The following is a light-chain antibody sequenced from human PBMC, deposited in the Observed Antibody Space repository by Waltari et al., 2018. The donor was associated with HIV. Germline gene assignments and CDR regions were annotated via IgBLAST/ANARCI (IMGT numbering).Light chain of an antibody. CDR2: GAS. CDR3: QQYIGSPRT. J-gene: IGKJ1*01. Sequence: EIALTQSPGTLSLSPGERATLSCRARQTISNTYLAWYQQKPGQAPRLLIYGASSRATGIPDRFSGSGSGTDFTLTISSLEPEDCAVYYCQQYIGSPRTFGQGTKVELK. V-gene: IGKV3-20*01. CDR1: QTISNTY.